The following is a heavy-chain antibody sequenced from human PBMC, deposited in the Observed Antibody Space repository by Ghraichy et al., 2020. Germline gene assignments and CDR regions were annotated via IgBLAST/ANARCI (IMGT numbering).Heavy chain of an antibody. J-gene: IGHJ2*01. V-gene: IGHV4-59*01. D-gene: IGHD5-12*01. CDR1: GGSISTYY. CDR3: AREQAWLPQPPTDLDWFFDP. Sequence: SETLSLTCTVSGGSISTYYWNWFRQPPGKGLEWVGHIHHSGSTKYNPSLKSRVSISLDTSKNQFSLELTSVTAADTAVYFCAREQAWLPQPPTDLDWFFDPWGRGTLVTVSS. CDR2: IHHSGST.